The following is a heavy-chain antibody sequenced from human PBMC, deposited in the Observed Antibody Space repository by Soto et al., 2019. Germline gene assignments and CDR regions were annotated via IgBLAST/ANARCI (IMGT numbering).Heavy chain of an antibody. CDR2: INHSGST. D-gene: IGHD2-2*01. CDR3: ARGRRYCSSTSCYMASAPLNLNYYYYYMDV. V-gene: IGHV4-34*01. Sequence: SETLSLTCAVYGGSFSGYYWSWIRQPPGKGLEWIGEINHSGSTNYNPSLKSRVTISVDTSKNQFSLKLSSVTAADTAVYYCARGRRYCSSTSCYMASAPLNLNYYYYYMDVWGKGTTVTVSS. CDR1: GGSFSGYY. J-gene: IGHJ6*03.